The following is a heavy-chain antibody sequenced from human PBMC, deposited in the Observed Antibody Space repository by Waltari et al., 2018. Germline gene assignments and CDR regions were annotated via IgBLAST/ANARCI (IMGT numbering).Heavy chain of an antibody. V-gene: IGHV3-30*18. Sequence: QVQLVESGGGVVQPGGSLRLSCTASGYTFRESAMHWVRQAPGKGLGWVALISHDATKKNYAQSLQGRFTISRDNSRNTLYLEINNVRVADTALYYCAKDDYGDEYFQHWGQGTLVTVSS. CDR2: ISHDATKK. CDR1: GYTFRESA. D-gene: IGHD4-17*01. CDR3: AKDDYGDEYFQH. J-gene: IGHJ1*01.